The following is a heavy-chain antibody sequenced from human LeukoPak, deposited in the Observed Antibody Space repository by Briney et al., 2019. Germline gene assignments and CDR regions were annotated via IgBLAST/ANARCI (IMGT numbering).Heavy chain of an antibody. CDR2: IYSGGSRT. Sequence: GGSLRLSCAASGFTFSSYAMSWVRQAPGKGLEYLSAIYSGGSRTYYADSVKGRFTISRDNSKNTLYFEMSSLRVEDTAVYYCVKSPGSGWPVWGQGTLLTVSS. J-gene: IGHJ4*02. D-gene: IGHD6-19*01. CDR3: VKSPGSGWPV. CDR1: GFTFSSYA. V-gene: IGHV3-64D*06.